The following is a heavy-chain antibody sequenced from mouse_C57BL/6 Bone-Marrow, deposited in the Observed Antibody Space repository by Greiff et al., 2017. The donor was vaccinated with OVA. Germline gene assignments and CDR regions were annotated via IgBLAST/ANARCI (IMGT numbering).Heavy chain of an antibody. D-gene: IGHD2-2*01. Sequence: EVQLVESGGGLVKPGGSLKLSCAASGFTFSSYAMSWVRQTPEKRLEWVATISDGGSYPYYPDNVKGRFTISRENAKNNLYLQMSHLKSEDTAMYYCARVPYVYDVGWFAYWGQGTLVTVSA. J-gene: IGHJ3*01. V-gene: IGHV5-4*01. CDR1: GFTFSSYA. CDR2: ISDGGSYP. CDR3: ARVPYVYDVGWFAY.